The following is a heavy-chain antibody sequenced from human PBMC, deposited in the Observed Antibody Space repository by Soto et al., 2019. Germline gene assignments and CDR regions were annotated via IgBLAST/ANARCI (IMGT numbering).Heavy chain of an antibody. CDR3: ERTRRYGSGSYYQHLYYYYYMDV. CDR1: GGSFSGYY. V-gene: IGHV4-34*01. CDR2: INHRGST. Sequence: QVQLQQWGAGLLKPSETLSLTCAVSGGSFSGYYWSWIRQPPGKGLEWIGEINHRGSTNYNPSLKGRVTISVDASKNQFSLKLSSVTAADTAVYYCERTRRYGSGSYYQHLYYYYYMDVWGKGTTVTVSS. J-gene: IGHJ6*03. D-gene: IGHD3-10*01.